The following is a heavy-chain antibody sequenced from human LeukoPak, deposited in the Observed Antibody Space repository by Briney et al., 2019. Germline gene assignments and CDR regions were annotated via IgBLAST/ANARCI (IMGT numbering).Heavy chain of an antibody. D-gene: IGHD3-22*01. Sequence: ASVKVSCKASGYTFTSYAMNWVRQAPGQGLEWMGWINTDTGNPTYAQGFTGRFVFSLDTSVSTAYLQIGSLRAEDTAVYYCARETTYYYDGSNYHGPFDYWGQGTLVTVSS. CDR2: INTDTGNP. CDR1: GYTFTSYA. CDR3: ARETTYYYDGSNYHGPFDY. J-gene: IGHJ4*02. V-gene: IGHV7-4-1*01.